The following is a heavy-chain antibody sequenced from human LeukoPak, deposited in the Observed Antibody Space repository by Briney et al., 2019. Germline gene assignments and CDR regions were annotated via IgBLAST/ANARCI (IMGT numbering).Heavy chain of an antibody. CDR3: AREFQSYAFDI. J-gene: IGHJ3*02. CDR1: GGSISSSSYY. CDR2: IYYSGST. V-gene: IGHV4-39*07. Sequence: PSETLSLTCTVSGGSISSSSYYWGWIRQPPGKGLEWIGSIYYSGSTYYNPSLKSRVTISVDASKNQFSLKLSSVTAADTAVYYCAREFQSYAFDIWGQGTMVTVSS.